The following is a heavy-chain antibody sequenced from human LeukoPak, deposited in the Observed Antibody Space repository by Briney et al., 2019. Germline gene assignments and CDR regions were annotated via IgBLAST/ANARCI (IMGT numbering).Heavy chain of an antibody. CDR1: GFTFSSYA. D-gene: IGHD3-22*01. Sequence: PGGSLRLSCAASGFTFSSYAMSWVRRAPGKGLEWVSAISGSGGSTYYADSVKGRFTISRDNSNNTLYLQMNSLRAEDTAVYYCAKGDPYYYDSSDYYLGPVDYWGQGTLVTVSS. CDR3: AKGDPYYYDSSDYYLGPVDY. J-gene: IGHJ4*02. CDR2: ISGSGGST. V-gene: IGHV3-23*01.